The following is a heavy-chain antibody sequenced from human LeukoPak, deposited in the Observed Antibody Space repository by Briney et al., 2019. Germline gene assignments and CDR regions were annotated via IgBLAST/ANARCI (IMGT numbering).Heavy chain of an antibody. V-gene: IGHV1-69*04. CDR2: IIPIFGIA. Sequence: SVKVSCKASGGTFSSYAISWVRQAPGQGLEWMGRIIPIFGIANYAQKFQGRVTMTEDTSTDTAYMELSSLRSEDTAVYYCATVRRDFWSGYAWFDPWGQGTLVTVSS. CDR3: ATVRRDFWSGYAWFDP. J-gene: IGHJ5*02. CDR1: GGTFSSYA. D-gene: IGHD3-3*01.